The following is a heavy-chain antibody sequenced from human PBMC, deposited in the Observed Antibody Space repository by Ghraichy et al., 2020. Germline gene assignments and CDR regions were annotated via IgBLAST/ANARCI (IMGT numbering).Heavy chain of an antibody. CDR3: ARDAGYCSDTSCSYYYYYMDV. J-gene: IGHJ6*03. CDR2: IYTSGST. Sequence: SETLSLTCTVSGGSISSYYWSWIRQPAGKGLEWIAHIYTSGSTDYSPSLKSRVTMSVDTSKNQFSLRLSSLTAADTAVYYCARDAGYCSDTSCSYYYYYMDVWGKGTTVTVSS. CDR1: GGSISSYY. V-gene: IGHV4-4*07. D-gene: IGHD2-2*01.